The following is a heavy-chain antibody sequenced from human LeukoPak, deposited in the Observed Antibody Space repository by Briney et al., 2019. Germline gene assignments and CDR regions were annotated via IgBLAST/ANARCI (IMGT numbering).Heavy chain of an antibody. CDR3: AKDVWDV. Sequence: GGSLRLSCAASGFTFSSYVMNWVRQAPGKGLEWVSAIYNSGSPSYYADSVKGRFTTSRDNSKNTLYLQMNSLRAEDTAVYYCAKDVWDVWGQGTTVTVS. V-gene: IGHV3-23*05. J-gene: IGHJ6*02. CDR1: GFTFSSYV. CDR2: IYNSGSPS. D-gene: IGHD5/OR15-5a*01.